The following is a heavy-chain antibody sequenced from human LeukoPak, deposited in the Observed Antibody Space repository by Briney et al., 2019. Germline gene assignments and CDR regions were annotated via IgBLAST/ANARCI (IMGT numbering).Heavy chain of an antibody. D-gene: IGHD5-24*01. CDR3: ARDGDGYNLD. J-gene: IGHJ4*02. Sequence: ASVKVSCKASGYTFTGYYLHWVRQAPGQGLEWVGGINSNNGDTHYAQNFQGRVTMTRDTSISTAYMELSRLGSDDTAVYYCARDGDGYNLDWGQGALVTVSS. V-gene: IGHV1-2*02. CDR2: INSNNGDT. CDR1: GYTFTGYY.